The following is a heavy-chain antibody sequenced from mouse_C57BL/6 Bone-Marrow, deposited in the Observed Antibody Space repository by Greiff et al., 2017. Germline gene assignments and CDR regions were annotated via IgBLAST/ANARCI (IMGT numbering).Heavy chain of an antibody. Sequence: VQLQQSGAELARPGASVKLSCKASGYTFTSYGISWVKQRPGQGLECIGEIYPISGNTHYNEKFTGKATLTADKSSSTAYLELRSLTSEVSAGYFCARLRGYFDDWGTGTTVTCSS. V-gene: IGHV1-81*01. D-gene: IGHD2-2*01. J-gene: IGHJ1*03. CDR2: IYPISGNT. CDR3: ARLRGYFDD. CDR1: GYTFTSYG.